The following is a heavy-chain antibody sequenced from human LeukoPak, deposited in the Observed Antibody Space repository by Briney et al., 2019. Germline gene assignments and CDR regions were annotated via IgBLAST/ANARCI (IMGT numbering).Heavy chain of an antibody. V-gene: IGHV3-23*01. J-gene: IGHJ4*02. CDR3: AREQPYYYDSSGTALMAEIKYYFDY. CDR1: GFTFSSYG. CDR2: ISGRSGST. Sequence: GGTLRLSCAASGFTFSSYGMSWVRQAPGKGLEWVSAISGRSGSTYYADSVKGRFTISRDNSKNTLYLQMNSLRAEDTGVYYCAREQPYYYDSSGTALMAEIKYYFDYWGQGTLVTVSS. D-gene: IGHD3-22*01.